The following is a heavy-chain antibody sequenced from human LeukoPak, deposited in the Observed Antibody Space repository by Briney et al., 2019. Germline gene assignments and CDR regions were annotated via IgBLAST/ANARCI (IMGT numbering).Heavy chain of an antibody. D-gene: IGHD4-17*01. Sequence: SETLSLTCAVYGGSFSGYYWSWIRQPPGKGPEWIGEINHSGSTNYNPSLKSRVTISVDTSKNQFSLKLSSVTAADTAVYYCARLTVTGGLYYYYYMDVWGKGTTVTVSS. V-gene: IGHV4-34*01. CDR1: GGSFSGYY. CDR3: ARLTVTGGLYYYYYMDV. J-gene: IGHJ6*03. CDR2: INHSGST.